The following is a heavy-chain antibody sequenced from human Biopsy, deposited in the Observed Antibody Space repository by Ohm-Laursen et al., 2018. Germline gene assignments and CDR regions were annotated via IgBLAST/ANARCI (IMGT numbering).Heavy chain of an antibody. CDR2: IIPIVHIV. D-gene: IGHD3-10*01. J-gene: IGHJ6*02. CDR1: GDTFNKYG. V-gene: IGHV1-69*04. CDR3: ASGDIGGIGLDV. Sequence: SVKVSCKASGDTFNKYGIFWVRQAPGQGLEWMGRIIPIVHIVNYAQRFQGRVTIRADTSTTFLELTSLRYDDTAVYYCASGDIGGIGLDVWGLGTTVTVSS.